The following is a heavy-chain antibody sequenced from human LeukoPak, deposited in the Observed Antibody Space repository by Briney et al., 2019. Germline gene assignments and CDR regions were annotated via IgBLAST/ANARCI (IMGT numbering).Heavy chain of an antibody. Sequence: ALVKVSCKASGYTFTSYDINWVRQATGQGLEWMGWMNPNSGNTGYAQKFQGRVTMTRNTSISTAYMELSSLRSEDTAVYYCARGNGYSSSWYSFEDWFDPWGQGTLVTVSS. CDR2: MNPNSGNT. CDR1: GYTFTSYD. CDR3: ARGNGYSSSWYSFEDWFDP. D-gene: IGHD6-13*01. J-gene: IGHJ5*02. V-gene: IGHV1-8*01.